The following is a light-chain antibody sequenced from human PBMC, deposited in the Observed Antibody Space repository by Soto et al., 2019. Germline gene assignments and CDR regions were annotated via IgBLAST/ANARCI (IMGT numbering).Light chain of an antibody. Sequence: EIVLTQSPATLSLSPGERATLSCRASQSVSRYLAWYQQKPGQAPRLLIYDASNRATGIPARFSGSGSGTDFTLTISSLEPDDFAVYYCQQRSNGLTFGGGTKVDIK. V-gene: IGKV3-11*01. CDR1: QSVSRY. J-gene: IGKJ4*01. CDR2: DAS. CDR3: QQRSNGLT.